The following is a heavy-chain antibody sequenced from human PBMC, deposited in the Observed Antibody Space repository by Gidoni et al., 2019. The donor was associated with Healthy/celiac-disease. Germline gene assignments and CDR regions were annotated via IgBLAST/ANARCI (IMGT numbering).Heavy chain of an antibody. CDR2: IIPILGIA. V-gene: IGHV1-69*02. J-gene: IGHJ6*02. CDR1: GGTFSSYT. Sequence: QVQLVQSGAAVKKPGSSVKVSCKASGGTFSSYTLSGVRQAPGQGLEWMGRIIPILGIANYEKKFQGRVTITADKSTSTAYMELSSLRSEDTAVYYCARPGLSRMDVWGQGTTVTVSS. CDR3: ARPGLSRMDV.